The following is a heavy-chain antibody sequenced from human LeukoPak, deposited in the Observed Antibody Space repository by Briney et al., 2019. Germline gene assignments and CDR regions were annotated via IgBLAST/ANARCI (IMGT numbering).Heavy chain of an antibody. J-gene: IGHJ5*02. V-gene: IGHV1-69*02. D-gene: IGHD2-2*02. CDR2: IIPILGIA. Sequence: SVKVSCKASGGTFSSYTISWVRQAPGQGLEWMGRIIPILGIANYAQKFQGRVTITADKSTSTAYMELSSLRSEDTAVYYCAAMICSSTSCYNNWFDPWGQGTLVTVSS. CDR1: GGTFSSYT. CDR3: AAMICSSTSCYNNWFDP.